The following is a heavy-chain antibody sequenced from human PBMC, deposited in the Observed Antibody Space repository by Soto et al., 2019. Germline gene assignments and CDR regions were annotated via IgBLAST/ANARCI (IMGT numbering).Heavy chain of an antibody. D-gene: IGHD3-3*01. J-gene: IGHJ4*02. CDR2: ISSSSSYI. CDR1: GFTFSSYS. Sequence: GGSLRLSCAASGFTFSSYSMNWVRQAPGKGLEWVASISSSSSYIYYADSVKGRFTISRDNAKNSLYLQMNSLRAEDTAVYYCARDKRDLRFLEWSYYFDYWGQGTLVTVSS. V-gene: IGHV3-21*01. CDR3: ARDKRDLRFLEWSYYFDY.